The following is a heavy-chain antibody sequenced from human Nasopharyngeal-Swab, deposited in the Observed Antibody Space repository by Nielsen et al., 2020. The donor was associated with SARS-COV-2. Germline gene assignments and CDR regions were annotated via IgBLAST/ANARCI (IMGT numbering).Heavy chain of an antibody. CDR1: CGSISSGGYY. J-gene: IGHJ3*02. V-gene: IGHV4-31*03. Sequence: SETLSLTCTVSCGSISSGGYYWSWIRQHPGKGLEWIGYIYYSGSTYYNPSLKSRVTISVDTSKNQFSLKLSSVTAADTAVYYCARESGGNSVLGAFDIWGQGTMVTVSS. CDR3: ARESGGNSVLGAFDI. D-gene: IGHD4-23*01. CDR2: IYYSGST.